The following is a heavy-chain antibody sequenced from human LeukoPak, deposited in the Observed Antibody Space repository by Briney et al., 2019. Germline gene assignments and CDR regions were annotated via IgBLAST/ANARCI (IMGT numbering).Heavy chain of an antibody. Sequence: GGSLRLSCAASGFTFSSYAMSWVRQAPGKGLEWVSGISGSGGSTNYADSVKGRFTISRDNSNNTLYLQVNSLRAEDTAVYYCANQARGAFDMWGQGTMVTVSS. CDR1: GFTFSSYA. CDR2: ISGSGGST. CDR3: ANQARGAFDM. D-gene: IGHD6-6*01. J-gene: IGHJ3*02. V-gene: IGHV3-23*01.